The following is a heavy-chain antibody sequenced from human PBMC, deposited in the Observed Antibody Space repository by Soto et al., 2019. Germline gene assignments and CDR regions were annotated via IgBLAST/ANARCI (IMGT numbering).Heavy chain of an antibody. CDR3: ARAYGAGSFDF. V-gene: IGHV1-8*01. D-gene: IGHD3-10*01. J-gene: IGHJ5*01. CDR1: GYTFRSYD. Sequence: QVQLVQSGAELKKPGASVKVSCKASGYTFRSYDIHWVRQATGQGLEWRGWVNPNSANTGYAQKFQGRVTMTRDTSKSTAYLEVNSLTSEDTTIYYCARAYGAGSFDFWGQGTLVTVSS. CDR2: VNPNSANT.